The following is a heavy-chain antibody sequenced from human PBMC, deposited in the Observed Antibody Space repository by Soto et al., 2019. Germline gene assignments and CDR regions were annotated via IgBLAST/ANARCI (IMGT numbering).Heavy chain of an antibody. V-gene: IGHV1-46*01. J-gene: IGHJ4*02. CDR2: INPSGGST. Sequence: ASVKVSCKASGYTFTSYFMHWVRQAPGQGLEWMGIINPSGGSTIYAQKFQGRVTMTRDNSKNSLYLQMNSLRAEDTAVYYCARGGFGGTTGTPREYYFDYWGQGTLVTVSS. CDR1: GYTFTSYF. CDR3: ARGGFGGTTGTPREYYFDY. D-gene: IGHD1-1*01.